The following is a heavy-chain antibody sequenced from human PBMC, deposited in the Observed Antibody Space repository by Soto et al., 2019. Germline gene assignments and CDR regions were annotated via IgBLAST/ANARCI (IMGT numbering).Heavy chain of an antibody. D-gene: IGHD5-12*01. V-gene: IGHV1-69*13. Sequence: GASVKVSCKGSGGSFSNCGISWVRQAPGQGLEWMGGIVPVFGRPNYAQRFRGRLTITADESTSTGYMELISLRSDDTAVYYCAREGSGYNFWGQGTQVTVSS. CDR2: IVPVFGRP. J-gene: IGHJ4*02. CDR3: AREGSGYNF. CDR1: GGSFSNCG.